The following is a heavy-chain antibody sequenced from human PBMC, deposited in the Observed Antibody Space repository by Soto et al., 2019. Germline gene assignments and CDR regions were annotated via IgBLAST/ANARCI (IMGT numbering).Heavy chain of an antibody. Sequence: EVQLVETGGGLIQPGGSLRLSCVASGLTVSSNYMNWVRQAPGKGLEWVSVLYSGGSTHYAGSVKGRFIISRDNSMNTLYLQMNSLRAEDTAVYYCARDRPGDEGDAFYIWGHGTMVTVSS. J-gene: IGHJ3*02. CDR1: GLTVSSNY. D-gene: IGHD3-10*01. V-gene: IGHV3-53*02. CDR2: LYSGGST. CDR3: ARDRPGDEGDAFYI.